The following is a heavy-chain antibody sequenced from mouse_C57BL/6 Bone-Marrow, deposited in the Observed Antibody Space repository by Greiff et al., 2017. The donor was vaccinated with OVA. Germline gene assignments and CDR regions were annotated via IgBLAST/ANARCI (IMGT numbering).Heavy chain of an antibody. Sequence: DVKLQESGAELVRPGASVKLSCTASGFNIKDDYMHWVKQRPEQGLEWIGWIDPENGDTEYASKFQGKATITADTSSNTAYLQLSSLTAEDTAVYYCTAYGHFDYWGQGTTLTVSS. CDR3: TAYGHFDY. V-gene: IGHV14-4*01. D-gene: IGHD1-1*02. CDR2: IDPENGDT. CDR1: GFNIKDDY. J-gene: IGHJ2*01.